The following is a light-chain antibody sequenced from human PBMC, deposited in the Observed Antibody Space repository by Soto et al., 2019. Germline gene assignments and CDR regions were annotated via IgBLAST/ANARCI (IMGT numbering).Light chain of an antibody. CDR2: GAS. CDR3: QQYNNWPPRFT. J-gene: IGKJ3*01. Sequence: EIVMTQSPATLSVSPGERATLSCRASQSVSSNLAWYQQKPGQAPRLLIYGASTWATGIPARFSGSGSGTEFTLTISSLQSEDFAVYYCQQYNNWPPRFTFGPGTKVDIK. V-gene: IGKV3-15*01. CDR1: QSVSSN.